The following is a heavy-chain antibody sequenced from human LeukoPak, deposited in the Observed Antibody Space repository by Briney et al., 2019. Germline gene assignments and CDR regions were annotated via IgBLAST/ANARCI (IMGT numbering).Heavy chain of an antibody. D-gene: IGHD6-19*01. CDR1: GGSVSSNTYY. J-gene: IGHJ4*02. CDR2: IYHSGGA. CDR3: ARAPVGSGWYYFDY. V-gene: IGHV4-61*01. Sequence: PSETLSLTCTVSGGSVSSNTYYWSWIRQPSGKGLEWIGYIYHSGGANYNPSLKSRVTISVDTSKNQFSLKLRSVTAADTAVYYCARAPVGSGWYYFDYWGQGTLVTVSS.